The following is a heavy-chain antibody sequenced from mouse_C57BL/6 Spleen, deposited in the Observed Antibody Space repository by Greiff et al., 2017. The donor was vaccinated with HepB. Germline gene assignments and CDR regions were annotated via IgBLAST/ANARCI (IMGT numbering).Heavy chain of an antibody. Sequence: VQLQESGAELARPGASVKLSCKASGFTFTSYGISWVQQRTGQGLEWIGEIYPRSGNTYYNEKFKGKATLTADKSSSTAYMEIRSLTSEDSAVYVCARVGLGLVYYVEYASDYWGQGTSVTVAS. D-gene: IGHD1-1*01. V-gene: IGHV1-81*01. CDR3: ARVGLGLVYYVEYASDY. J-gene: IGHJ4*01. CDR1: GFTFTSYG. CDR2: IYPRSGNT.